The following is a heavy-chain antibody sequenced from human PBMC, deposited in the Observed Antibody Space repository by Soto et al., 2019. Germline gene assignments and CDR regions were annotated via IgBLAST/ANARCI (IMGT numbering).Heavy chain of an antibody. CDR3: ARDFTDSSGPTLGMGV. V-gene: IGHV4-61*01. D-gene: IGHD6-19*01. CDR1: GGFVSSGSYY. J-gene: IGHJ6*02. CDR2: IYYSGSA. Sequence: SETLSLTCTVSGGFVSSGSYYWSWIRQPPGKGLEWIGYIYYSGSANYNPALESRVKISVDTSKNQFSLKLSSVTAADTAVYYCARDFTDSSGPTLGMGVWGQGTTVTVSS.